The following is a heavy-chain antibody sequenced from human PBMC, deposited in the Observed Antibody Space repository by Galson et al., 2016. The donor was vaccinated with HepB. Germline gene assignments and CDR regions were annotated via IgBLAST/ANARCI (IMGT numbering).Heavy chain of an antibody. J-gene: IGHJ4*02. V-gene: IGHV3-48*02. CDR3: ARDGGRGYTYGYFDC. D-gene: IGHD5-18*01. CDR2: ISSRSSTV. CDR1: GFTFSTYS. Sequence: SLRLSCAASGFTFSTYSMNWVRQAPGKGLEWVSYISSRSSTVYYADSLKGRFTISRDNAKNSLYLQMNSLRDEDTAVFYCARDGGRGYTYGYFDCWGRGTLVTVSS.